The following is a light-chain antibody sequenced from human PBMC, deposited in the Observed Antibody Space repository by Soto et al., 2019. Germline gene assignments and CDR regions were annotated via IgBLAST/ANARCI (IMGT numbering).Light chain of an antibody. V-gene: IGKV2-30*01. Sequence: DVVMPQSPLSLPVTLGQPASISCRSSQSLVYSCGNPYLNWFQQMLGHSPRRRIYKISNRDSGVPERFSGSGLGTESTLRISRVEAEDVDAYYCMQGGHWPYTFGQGTKVEIK. CDR1: QSLVYSCGNPY. CDR2: KIS. CDR3: MQGGHWPYT. J-gene: IGKJ2*01.